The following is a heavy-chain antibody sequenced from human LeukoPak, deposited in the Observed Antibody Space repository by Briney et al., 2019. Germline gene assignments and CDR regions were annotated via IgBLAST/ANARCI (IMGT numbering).Heavy chain of an antibody. Sequence: GGSLRLSCAASGFTFSSYWMHWVRQAPGKGLVWVSRINSDGSSTSYADSVKGRFTISRDNAKNTLYLQMNSLRAEDTAVYYCARERDTAMVHDAFDIWGQGTMVTVSS. CDR2: INSDGSST. CDR3: ARERDTAMVHDAFDI. J-gene: IGHJ3*02. D-gene: IGHD5-18*01. V-gene: IGHV3-74*01. CDR1: GFTFSSYW.